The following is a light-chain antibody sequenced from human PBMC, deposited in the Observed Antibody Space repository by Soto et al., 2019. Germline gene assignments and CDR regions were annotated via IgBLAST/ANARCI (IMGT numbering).Light chain of an antibody. Sequence: QSVLTQPPSASGSPGQSVTISCTGTSSDVGGYNYVSWYQQHPGKAPKLMIYEVSKQPSGVPDRVSGSKSGNTASLTVSGLQPEDEADYYCSSYAGSNKSVFGTGTKLTVL. J-gene: IGLJ1*01. CDR1: SSDVGGYNY. CDR2: EVS. CDR3: SSYAGSNKSV. V-gene: IGLV2-8*01.